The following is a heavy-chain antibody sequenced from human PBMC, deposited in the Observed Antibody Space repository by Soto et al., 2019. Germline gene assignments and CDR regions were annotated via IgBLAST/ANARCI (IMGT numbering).Heavy chain of an antibody. J-gene: IGHJ4*02. CDR3: ARAKGSYSSSWYDY. D-gene: IGHD6-13*01. CDR1: GYTFTSYA. Sequence: QVQLVQSGAEVKKPGASVKVSCKASGYTFTSYAMHWVRQAPGQRLEWMGWIIAGNGNTKYSQKFQGRVTITRDTTASTAYMELSSLRSEDTAVYYCARAKGSYSSSWYDYWGQGTLVTVSS. V-gene: IGHV1-3*01. CDR2: IIAGNGNT.